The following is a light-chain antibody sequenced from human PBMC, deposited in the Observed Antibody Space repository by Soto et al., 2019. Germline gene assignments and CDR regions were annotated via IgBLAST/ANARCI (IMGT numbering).Light chain of an antibody. CDR3: QQYNS. J-gene: IGKJ1*01. V-gene: IGKV1-5*03. CDR2: QVS. Sequence: MQMTHFPSTLSASVGYRVTVTCRASQSISSWLAWYQQNPGKAPKLLIYQVSTLESGVPSRFSGRGSRTELTLTITSLQPDDVGTYYCQQYNSFGQGTKVDIK. CDR1: QSISSW.